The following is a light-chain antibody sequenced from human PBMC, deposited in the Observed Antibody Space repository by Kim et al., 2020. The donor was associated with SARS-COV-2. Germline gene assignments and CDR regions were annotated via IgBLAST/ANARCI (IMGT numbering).Light chain of an antibody. CDR2: GAS. CDR3: QQYGTSRT. CDR1: QSVSSRY. J-gene: IGKJ4*01. V-gene: IGKV3-20*01. Sequence: EIVLTQSPGTLSLSLGDRASLSCRASQSVSSRYLAWYQQRPGQAPRLLIYGASSRAAGIPDRFSGSGSGTDFTLTISRLEPEDFAVYYCQQYGTSRTFGGGTKLEI.